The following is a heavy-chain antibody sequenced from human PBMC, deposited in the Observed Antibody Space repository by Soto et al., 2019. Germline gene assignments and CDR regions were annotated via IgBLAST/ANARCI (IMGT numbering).Heavy chain of an antibody. CDR3: ARGITIFAVVITGGMDV. CDR2: MNPNRGNT. Sequence: ASVKVSCKASGYTFTSYDINWVRQATGQGLEWMGWMNPNRGNTGYAQKFQGRVTMTRNTSISTAYMELSSLRSEDTAVYYCARGITIFAVVITGGMDVWGQGTPVTVSS. J-gene: IGHJ6*02. V-gene: IGHV1-8*01. D-gene: IGHD3-3*01. CDR1: GYTFTSYD.